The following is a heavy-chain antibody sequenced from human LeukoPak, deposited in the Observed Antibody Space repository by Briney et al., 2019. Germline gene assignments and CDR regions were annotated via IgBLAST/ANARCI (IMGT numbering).Heavy chain of an antibody. CDR1: GFTFSNAW. J-gene: IGHJ4*02. Sequence: GGSLRLSCAVSGFTFSNAWMSWVRQAPGKGLEWVGRIKSKTDGGTTDYAAPVKGRFTISRDDSKNTLYLQMNSLKTEDTAVYYCTTSGYSYGMPFDYWGQGTLVTVSS. CDR2: IKSKTDGGTT. CDR3: TTSGYSYGMPFDY. V-gene: IGHV3-15*01. D-gene: IGHD5-18*01.